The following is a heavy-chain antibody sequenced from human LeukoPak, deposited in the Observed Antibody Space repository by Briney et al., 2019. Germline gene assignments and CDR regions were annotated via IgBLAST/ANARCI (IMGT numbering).Heavy chain of an antibody. J-gene: IGHJ6*03. V-gene: IGHV4-39*01. D-gene: IGHD3-9*01. CDR2: IYYSGST. CDR1: GGSISSSSYY. CDR3: ARHPRSYYDILTGYRGYYYYMDV. Sequence: PSETLSLTCTVSGGSISSSSYYWGWIRQPPGKGLEWIGSIYYSGSTYYNPSLKSRVTISVDTSKNQFSLKLSSVTAAYTAVYYCARHPRSYYDILTGYRGYYYYMDVWGKGTTVTVSS.